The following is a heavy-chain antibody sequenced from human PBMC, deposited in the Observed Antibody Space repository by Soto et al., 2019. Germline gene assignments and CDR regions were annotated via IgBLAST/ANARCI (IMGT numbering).Heavy chain of an antibody. D-gene: IGHD2-2*01. Sequence: VASVKVSCKASGYTFTSYGISWVRQAPGKGLEWMGWISAYNGNTNYAQKLQGRVTMTTDTSTSTAYMELRSLRSDDTAVYYCARVGYCSSTSCYGEDYYYYMDVWGKGTTVTVSS. CDR2: ISAYNGNT. CDR3: ARVGYCSSTSCYGEDYYYYMDV. J-gene: IGHJ6*03. CDR1: GYTFTSYG. V-gene: IGHV1-18*01.